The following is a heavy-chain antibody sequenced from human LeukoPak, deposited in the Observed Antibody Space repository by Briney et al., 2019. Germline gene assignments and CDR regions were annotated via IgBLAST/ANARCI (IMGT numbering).Heavy chain of an antibody. CDR2: IYTSGST. V-gene: IGHV4-61*02. J-gene: IGHJ4*02. CDR1: GGSISSGSYY. Sequence: SQTLPLTCTVSGGSISSGSYYWSWIRQPAGKGLEWIGRIYTSGSTNYNPSLKSRVTISVDTSKNQFSLKLSSVTAADTAVYYCARGDFDYWGQGTLVTVSS. CDR3: ARGDFDY.